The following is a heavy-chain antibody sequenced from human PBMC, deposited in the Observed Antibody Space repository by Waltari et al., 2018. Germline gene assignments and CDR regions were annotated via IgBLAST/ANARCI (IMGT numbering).Heavy chain of an antibody. V-gene: IGHV3-30*01. CDR3: ARAEGIAVAGTIDY. Sequence: QVQLVEFGGGVVQPGRSLRLSCAASGFTFSSYAMHWVRQAPGKGLEWVACISYDGRKKYYAYSGKGRFTISRDNSKNTLYLQMNSLRAEDTAVYYCARAEGIAVAGTIDYWGQGTLVTVSS. CDR1: GFTFSSYA. CDR2: ISYDGRKK. D-gene: IGHD6-19*01. J-gene: IGHJ4*02.